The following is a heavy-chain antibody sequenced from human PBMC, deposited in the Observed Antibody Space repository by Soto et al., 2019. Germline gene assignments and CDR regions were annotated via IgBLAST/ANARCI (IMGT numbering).Heavy chain of an antibody. V-gene: IGHV4-31*03. CDR3: ARSGRTTIDY. CDR1: GGSISSGGYY. J-gene: IGHJ4*02. D-gene: IGHD2-15*01. CDR2: IYYSGST. Sequence: SETLSLTCTVSGGSISSGGYYWSWIRQHPGKGLEWIGYIYYSGSTYYNPSLKSRVTISVDTSKNQFSLKLSSVTAADTAVYYCARSGRTTIDYWGQGTLVTVSS.